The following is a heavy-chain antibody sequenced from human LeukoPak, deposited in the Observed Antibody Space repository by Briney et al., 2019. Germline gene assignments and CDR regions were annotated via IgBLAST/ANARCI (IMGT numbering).Heavy chain of an antibody. J-gene: IGHJ4*02. CDR3: TRAPPYYDFWSGYYSAFDY. D-gene: IGHD3-3*01. CDR2: IRSKAYGGTT. Sequence: GGSLRLSCTASGFTFGDYAMSWFRQAPGKGLEWVGFIRSKAYGGTTEYAASVKGRFTISRDDSKSIAYLQMNSLKTEDTAVCYCTRAPPYYDFWSGYYSAFDYWGQGTLVTVSS. CDR1: GFTFGDYA. V-gene: IGHV3-49*03.